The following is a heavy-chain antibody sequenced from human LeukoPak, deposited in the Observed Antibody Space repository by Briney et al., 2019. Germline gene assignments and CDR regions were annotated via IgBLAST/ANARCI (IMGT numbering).Heavy chain of an antibody. Sequence: GGSLRLSCAASGFTVSSSYMSWVRQAPGKGLEWVSIISSAGTTYYADSVKGRFTISRDNSKNTVYLQVNSLRDEDTAVYYCARDISDDYWGQGTLVTVSS. D-gene: IGHD1-26*01. CDR3: ARDISDDY. CDR2: ISSAGTT. V-gene: IGHV3-66*01. CDR1: GFTVSSSY. J-gene: IGHJ4*02.